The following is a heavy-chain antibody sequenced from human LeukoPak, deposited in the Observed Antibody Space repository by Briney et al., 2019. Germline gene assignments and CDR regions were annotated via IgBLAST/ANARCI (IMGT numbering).Heavy chain of an antibody. Sequence: GRSLRLSCVVSGFRFDDYGMHWVRQAPGKGLEWVSGISWGGTTAGYADSVKGRFTISRDSAKNSLYLQKDSLRVEDTGLYYCAKDESTGGFAPGFFYGMGVWGQGTTVTVSS. J-gene: IGHJ6*02. CDR1: GFRFDDYG. CDR3: AKDESTGGFAPGFFYGMGV. CDR2: ISWGGTTA. D-gene: IGHD3-16*01. V-gene: IGHV3-9*01.